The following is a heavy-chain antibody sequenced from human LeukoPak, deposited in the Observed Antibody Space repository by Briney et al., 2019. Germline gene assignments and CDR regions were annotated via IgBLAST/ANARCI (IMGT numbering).Heavy chain of an antibody. CDR1: GYSISSGYY. Sequence: PSETLSLTCTVSGYSISSGYYWGWIRQPPGKGLEWIGSIYHSGSTYYNPSLKSRVTISVDTSKNQFSLKLSSVTAADTAVYYCARRTKIYVWGSYRPGAFDIWGQGTMVTVSS. CDR3: ARRTKIYVWGSYRPGAFDI. D-gene: IGHD3-16*02. CDR2: IYHSGST. J-gene: IGHJ3*02. V-gene: IGHV4-38-2*02.